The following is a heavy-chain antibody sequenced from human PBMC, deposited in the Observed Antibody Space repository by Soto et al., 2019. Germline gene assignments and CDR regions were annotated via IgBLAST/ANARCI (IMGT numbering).Heavy chain of an antibody. J-gene: IGHJ3*02. V-gene: IGHV1-3*01. CDR3: ARDRGSWSYDAFDI. CDR1: GYTFTSYA. Sequence: QVQLVQSGAEVKKPGASVKVSCKASGYTFTSYAMHWVRQAPGQRLEWMGWINAGNCNTKYSQKFQGRVTITRDKSASTAYMELSSLRSEDTAVYYCARDRGSWSYDAFDIWGQGTMVTVSS. CDR2: INAGNCNT. D-gene: IGHD3-10*01.